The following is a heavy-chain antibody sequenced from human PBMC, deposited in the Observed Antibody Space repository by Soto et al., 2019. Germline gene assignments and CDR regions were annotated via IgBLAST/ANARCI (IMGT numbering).Heavy chain of an antibody. CDR2: IFSNDEK. V-gene: IGHV2-26*01. J-gene: IGHJ6*03. D-gene: IGHD6-19*01. CDR1: GFSLSNGKVG. CDR3: ARILFGRSVAGGYFYMDV. Sequence: HVALKESGPVLVKPTETLTLTCTVSGFSLSNGKVGVSWIRQPPGKALEWLAHIFSNDEKSYRTSLKRSPTISEDSSKRQVVLTMTNVDPVDTATYYCARILFGRSVAGGYFYMDVWGKGTTVTVSS.